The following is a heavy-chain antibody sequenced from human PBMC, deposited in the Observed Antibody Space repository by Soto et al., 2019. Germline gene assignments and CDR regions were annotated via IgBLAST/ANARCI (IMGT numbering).Heavy chain of an antibody. J-gene: IGHJ6*03. V-gene: IGHV6-1*01. CDR3: ARDPYSDYMDV. D-gene: IGHD6-13*01. Sequence: SQTLSLTGPISGDSVSSNSAAWNWTRQSPSRGLEWLGRTYYRSKWYNDYAVSVKSRITINPDTSKNQFSLQLNSVTPEDTAVYYCARDPYSDYMDVWGKGTTVTVSS. CDR2: TYYRSKWYN. CDR1: GDSVSSNSAA.